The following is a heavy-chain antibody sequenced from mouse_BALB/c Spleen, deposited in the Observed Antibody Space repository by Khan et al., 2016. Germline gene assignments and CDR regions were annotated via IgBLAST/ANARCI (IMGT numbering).Heavy chain of an antibody. Sequence: EVQLQESGPGLVKPSQSLSLTCTVTGYSITSDYAWNWIRQFPGNKLEWMGYIRYSGSTTYNPSLKSRISITRDTSKNQFFLQLYSVTTEDTATYYCARSPTATRYFDVWGAGTTVTVS. CDR2: IRYSGST. V-gene: IGHV3-2*02. D-gene: IGHD1-2*01. CDR3: ARSPTATRYFDV. CDR1: GYSITSDYA. J-gene: IGHJ1*01.